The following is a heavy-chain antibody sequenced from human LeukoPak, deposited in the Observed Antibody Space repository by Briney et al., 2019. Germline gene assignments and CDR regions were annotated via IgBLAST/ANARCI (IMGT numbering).Heavy chain of an antibody. D-gene: IGHD3-10*01. J-gene: IGHJ4*02. CDR2: IYYSGST. Sequence: PSETLSLTCTVSGGSISSYYWSWIRQPPGKGLEWIGYIYYSGSTNYNPSLKSRVTISVDTSKNQFSLKLSSVTAADTAVYYCARVGYSSSGNYYNDRGAFDYWGQGTLVTVSS. CDR1: GGSISSYY. CDR3: ARVGYSSSGNYYNDRGAFDY. V-gene: IGHV4-59*01.